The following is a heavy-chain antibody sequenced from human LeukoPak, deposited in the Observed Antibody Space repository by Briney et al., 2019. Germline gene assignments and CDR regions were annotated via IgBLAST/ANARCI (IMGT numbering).Heavy chain of an antibody. CDR1: GGTFSSYA. J-gene: IGHJ5*02. D-gene: IGHD1-1*01. CDR3: ARDRGLETTAGFDP. V-gene: IGHV1-2*02. Sequence: ASVKVSCKASGGTFSSYAISWVRQAPGQGLEWMGWINPNSGGTNYAQKFQGRVTMTRDTSISTAYMELSRLRFDDTAVYYCARDRGLETTAGFDPWGQGTLVTVSS. CDR2: INPNSGGT.